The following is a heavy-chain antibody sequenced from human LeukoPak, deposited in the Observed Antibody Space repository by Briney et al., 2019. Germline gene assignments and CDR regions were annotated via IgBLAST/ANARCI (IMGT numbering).Heavy chain of an antibody. CDR3: ARVGGYSYGYRYYYYGMDV. CDR2: IWYDGSNK. Sequence: PGGSLRLSCAASGFTFSSYGMHWVRQAPGKGLEWVAVIWYDGSNKYYADSVKGRFTISRDNAKNSLYLQMNSLRAEDTAVYYCARVGGYSYGYRYYYYGMDVWGQGTTVTVSS. CDR1: GFTFSSYG. D-gene: IGHD5-18*01. V-gene: IGHV3-33*01. J-gene: IGHJ6*02.